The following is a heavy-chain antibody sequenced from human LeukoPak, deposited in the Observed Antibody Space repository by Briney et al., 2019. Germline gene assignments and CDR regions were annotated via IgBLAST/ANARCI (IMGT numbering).Heavy chain of an antibody. J-gene: IGHJ4*02. CDR1: GFTVSSNY. CDR3: AKGILWFGELLYTSFDY. Sequence: GGSLRLSCAASGFTVSSNYMNWVRQAPGKGLEWVSVIYSGGRTYYADSVKGRFTISRDNSKNTLYLQMNSLRAEDTAVYYCAKGILWFGELLYTSFDYWGQGTLVTVSS. D-gene: IGHD3-10*01. CDR2: IYSGGRT. V-gene: IGHV3-66*01.